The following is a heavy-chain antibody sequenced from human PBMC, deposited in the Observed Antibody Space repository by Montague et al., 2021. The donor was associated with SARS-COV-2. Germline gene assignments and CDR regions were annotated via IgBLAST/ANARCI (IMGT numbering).Heavy chain of an antibody. CDR3: ARRGYTGSDYFDY. Sequence: SETLSLTCSVSGFSISSGFYCAWIRQSPGKGPEWFGTVYHSGYTHYNPSLKGRVTVSIDTSKNQFSLTVTSVTAADTAVYFCARRGYTGSDYFDYWGQGTLVTVSS. D-gene: IGHD5-12*01. V-gene: IGHV4-38-2*01. J-gene: IGHJ4*02. CDR1: GFSISSGFY. CDR2: VYHSGYT.